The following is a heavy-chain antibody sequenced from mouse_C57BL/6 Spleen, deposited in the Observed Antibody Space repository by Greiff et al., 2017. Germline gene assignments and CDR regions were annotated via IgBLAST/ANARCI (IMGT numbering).Heavy chain of an antibody. CDR1: GFTFSSYG. CDR2: ISRGGSYT. CDR3: ARQRGDYYGSSYDWYFDG. V-gene: IGHV5-6*01. Sequence: EVQGVESGGDLVKPGGSLKLSCAASGFTFSSYGMSWVRQTPDTRLEWVATISRGGSYTYYPDSVKGRFTISRDNAKNTLYLQMSSLKSEDTAMYYCARQRGDYYGSSYDWYFDGWGTGTTVTVSS. D-gene: IGHD1-1*01. J-gene: IGHJ1*03.